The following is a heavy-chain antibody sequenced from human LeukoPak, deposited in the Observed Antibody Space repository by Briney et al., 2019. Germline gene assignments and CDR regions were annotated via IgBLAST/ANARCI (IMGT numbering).Heavy chain of an antibody. D-gene: IGHD6-19*01. CDR2: VKSKTAGGTT. Sequence: GGSLRLSCAASGFTFSRYWMHWVRQAPGKGLEWVGRVKSKTAGGTTDYAAPVKGRFTISRDDSKNTLYLQMNSLTTEDTAVYYCITGGDTGSGWYGNYWGQGTLVTVSS. J-gene: IGHJ4*02. V-gene: IGHV3-15*01. CDR1: GFTFSRYW. CDR3: ITGGDTGSGWYGNY.